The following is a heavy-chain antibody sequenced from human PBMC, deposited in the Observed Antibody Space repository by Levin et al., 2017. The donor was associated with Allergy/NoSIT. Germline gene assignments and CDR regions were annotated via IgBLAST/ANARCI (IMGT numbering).Heavy chain of an antibody. V-gene: IGHV1-46*01. D-gene: IGHD3-22*01. CDR3: ARGGYGRSSYDRHYNGTDV. J-gene: IGHJ6*02. CDR2: INPSGVST. CDR1: GDTFSTSY. Sequence: GASVKVSCKASGDTFSTSYMHWVRQAPGQGLEWMGIINPSGVSTTYAEKFQGRVIMTRDTSTSTVYMELSGLRSEDTAVYYCARGGYGRSSYDRHYNGTDVWGQGTTVTVSS.